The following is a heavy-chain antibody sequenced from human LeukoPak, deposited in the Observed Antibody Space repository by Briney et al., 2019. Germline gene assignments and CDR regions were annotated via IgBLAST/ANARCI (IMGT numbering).Heavy chain of an antibody. CDR2: VSSSGSTI. CDR3: ANEGGTYSSSSCWFDP. CDR1: GFTFSTYS. V-gene: IGHV3-48*01. D-gene: IGHD6-6*01. J-gene: IGHJ5*02. Sequence: PGGSLRLSCAASGFTFSTYSMNWVRQAPGKGLEWIAYVSSSGSTIYYADSVKGRFTISRDNSKNTLYLQMNSLRAEDTAVYYCANEGGTYSSSSCWFDPWGQGTLVTVSS.